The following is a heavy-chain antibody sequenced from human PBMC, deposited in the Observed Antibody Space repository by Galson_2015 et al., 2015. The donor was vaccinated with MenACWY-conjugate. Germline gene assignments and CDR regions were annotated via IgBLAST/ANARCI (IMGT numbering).Heavy chain of an antibody. J-gene: IGHJ4*02. CDR2: INPGGSST. Sequence: SLRLSCAASGIIFNTYWMHWVRQAPGKGLVWVSRINPGGSSTTYADSVKDRFTISRDNAKNTLYLQMNSLRPEDTAVFYCAKTRGASFYFDSWGQGTLVTVSS. D-gene: IGHD1-26*01. V-gene: IGHV3-74*01. CDR3: AKTRGASFYFDS. CDR1: GIIFNTYW.